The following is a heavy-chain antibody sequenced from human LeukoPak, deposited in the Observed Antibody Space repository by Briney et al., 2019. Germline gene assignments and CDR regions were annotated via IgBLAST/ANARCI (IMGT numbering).Heavy chain of an antibody. CDR3: ARSSYSSSSSV. CDR2: IWYDGSNK. D-gene: IGHD6-6*01. CDR1: GFTFSSYG. J-gene: IGHJ3*01. V-gene: IGHV3-33*01. Sequence: GGSLRLSCAASGFTFSSYGMHWVRQAPGKGLEWVAVIWYDGSNKYYADSVKGRFTISRDNSKNTLYLQINSLRAEDTAVYYCARSSYSSSSSVWGQGTMVTVSS.